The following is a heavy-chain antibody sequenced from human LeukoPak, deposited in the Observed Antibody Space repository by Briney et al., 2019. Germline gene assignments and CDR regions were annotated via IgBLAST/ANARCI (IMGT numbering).Heavy chain of an antibody. CDR2: IYTSGST. V-gene: IGHV4-4*08. J-gene: IGHJ4*02. Sequence: SETLFLTCTVSGGSISSYYWSWIRQPPGKGLEWIGRIYTSGSTNYNPSLKSRVTISVDTSKNQFSLKLSSVTAADTAVYYCASADGAYGGNLHYFDYWGQGTLVTVSS. CDR1: GGSISSYY. CDR3: ASADGAYGGNLHYFDY. D-gene: IGHD4/OR15-4a*01.